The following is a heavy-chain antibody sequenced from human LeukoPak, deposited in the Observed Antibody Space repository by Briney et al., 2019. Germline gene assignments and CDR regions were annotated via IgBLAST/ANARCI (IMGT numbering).Heavy chain of an antibody. D-gene: IGHD3-22*01. J-gene: IGHJ4*02. CDR2: ILYSGST. Sequence: SETLSLTCTVSGGSISSYYWSWIRQSPEKGLEWIGYILYSGSTNYNPSLKSRVTISVDRPKNQFSLKLSPVTAADTAVYYCARVLGSSGFYYFDCWGQGTLVTVSS. CDR3: ARVLGSSGFYYFDC. CDR1: GGSISSYY. V-gene: IGHV4-59*01.